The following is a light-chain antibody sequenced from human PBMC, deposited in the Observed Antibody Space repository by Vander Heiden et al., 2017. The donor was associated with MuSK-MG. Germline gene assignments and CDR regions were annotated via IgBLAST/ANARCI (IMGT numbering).Light chain of an antibody. CDR2: GAS. CDR3: QQDFNLPFT. J-gene: IGKJ3*01. CDR1: QSVGSSY. V-gene: IGKV3D-7*01. Sequence: EIVMTQSPATLSLSPGERATLSCRASQSVGSSYLSWYQQKPGQAPRLLIYGASTRATGIPARFSGSGSGTDFTLTISSLQPEDFAVYYCQQDFNLPFTFGPGTKVDIK.